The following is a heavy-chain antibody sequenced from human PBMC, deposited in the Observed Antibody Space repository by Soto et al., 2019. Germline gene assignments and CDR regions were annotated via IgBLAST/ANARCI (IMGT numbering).Heavy chain of an antibody. Sequence: GASVKVSCKASGYTFTSYGISWVRQAPGQGLEWMGIINAYVGSTNYAQKFQGRVTMTRDTSTSTVYMDLSSLRSEDTAVYYCAREVAGRAFDIWGQGTMVTVSS. CDR1: GYTFTSYG. V-gene: IGHV1-18*01. D-gene: IGHD6-19*01. CDR3: AREVAGRAFDI. CDR2: INAYVGST. J-gene: IGHJ3*02.